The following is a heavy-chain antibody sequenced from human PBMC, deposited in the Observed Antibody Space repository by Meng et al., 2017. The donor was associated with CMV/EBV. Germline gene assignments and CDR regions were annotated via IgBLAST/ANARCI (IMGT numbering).Heavy chain of an antibody. J-gene: IGHJ6*02. D-gene: IGHD1-26*01. CDR3: AKGKGSRLYGMDV. V-gene: IGHV3-30*02. CDR1: GFTFSDYY. CDR2: IRYDGSNK. Sequence: GESLKISCAASGFTFSDYYMSWVRQAPGKGLEWVAFIRYDGSNKYYADSVKGRFTISRDNSKNTLYLQMNSLRAEDTAVYYCAKGKGSRLYGMDVWGQGTTVTVSS.